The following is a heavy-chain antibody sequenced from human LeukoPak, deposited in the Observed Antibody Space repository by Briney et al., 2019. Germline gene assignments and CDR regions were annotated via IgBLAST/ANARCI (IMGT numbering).Heavy chain of an antibody. Sequence: ASVKVSCKASGYTFTGYYMHWVRQAPGQGREWMGRINPNSGGTNYAQKFQGRVTMTRDTSISTAYMELSRLRADDTAVYYCAREGGSSSYWGYYYYMDVWGKGTTVTVSS. CDR3: AREGGSSSYWGYYYYMDV. J-gene: IGHJ6*03. CDR2: INPNSGGT. V-gene: IGHV1-2*06. CDR1: GYTFTGYY. D-gene: IGHD6-6*01.